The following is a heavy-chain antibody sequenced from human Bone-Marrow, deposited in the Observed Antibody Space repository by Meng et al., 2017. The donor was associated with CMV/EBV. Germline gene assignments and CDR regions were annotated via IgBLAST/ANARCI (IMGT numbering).Heavy chain of an antibody. CDR3: SRGSSYCGNSVPDY. CDR2: IIPIFGTA. CDR1: GGNFSSYA. V-gene: IGHV1-69*05. J-gene: IGHJ4*02. Sequence: SVKGSCKASGGNFSSYAISWVRQAPGQGLEWMGGIIPIFGTANYAQKFQGRVTITTDESTSTAYMELSSLRSEDTAVYYCSRGSSYCGNSVPDYWGQGTLVTVSS. D-gene: IGHD4-23*01.